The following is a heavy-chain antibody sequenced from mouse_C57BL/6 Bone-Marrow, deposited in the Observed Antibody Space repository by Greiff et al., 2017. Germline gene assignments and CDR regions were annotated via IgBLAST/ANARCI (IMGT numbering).Heavy chain of an antibody. CDR1: GFNIKDDY. J-gene: IGHJ2*01. V-gene: IGHV14-4*01. CDR2: IDPENGDT. Sequence: VQLQQSGAELVRPGASVKLSCTASGFNIKDDYMHWVKQRPEQGLEWIGWIDPENGDTEYASKFQGKATITADTSSNTAYLQLSSLTSEDTAVYYCSSSDFGSIWFAYWGQGTTLTVSS. D-gene: IGHD1-1*01. CDR3: SSSDFGSIWFAY.